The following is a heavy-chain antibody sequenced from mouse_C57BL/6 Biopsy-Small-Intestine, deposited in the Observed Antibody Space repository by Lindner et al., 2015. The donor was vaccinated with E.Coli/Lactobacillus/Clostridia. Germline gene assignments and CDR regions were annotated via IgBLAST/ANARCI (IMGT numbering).Heavy chain of an antibody. CDR2: IFPGDGDT. V-gene: IGHV1-82*01. Sequence: VQLQESGPELVKPGASVKISCKASGYAFSNSWMNWVKQRPGKGLEWIGRIFPGDGDTNYNGKFKGKATLTADKSSSTAYMQLSSLTSEDSAVYFCAEYDYDAGIFDYWGRRHPSHSLL. CDR1: GYAFSNSW. D-gene: IGHD2-4*01. J-gene: IGHJ2*01. CDR3: AEYDYDAGIFDY.